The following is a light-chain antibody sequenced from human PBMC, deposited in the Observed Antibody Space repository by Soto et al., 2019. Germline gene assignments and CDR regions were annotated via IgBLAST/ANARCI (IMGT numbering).Light chain of an antibody. J-gene: IGKJ1*01. CDR3: QQYGRPWT. CDR2: GAS. CDR1: QSVWSSL. Sequence: ETVLTQSPGTLSLSPGERATLSCRASQSVWSSLLAWYQHKPGQTPRLLIYGASSRATGIPDRFSGSGSGTDFTLSLSRLEPEDFAVYYCQQYGRPWTFGQGTKVEIK. V-gene: IGKV3-20*01.